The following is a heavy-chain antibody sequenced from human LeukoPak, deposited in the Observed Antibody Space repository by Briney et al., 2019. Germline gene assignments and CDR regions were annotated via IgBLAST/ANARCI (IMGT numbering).Heavy chain of an antibody. Sequence: GGSLRLSCAASGLTVSSNYMSWVRQAPGKGLEWVSAISGSGGSTYYADSVKGRFTISRDNSKNTLYLQMNSLRAEDTAVYYCAKPYIAAAVRAFDYWGQGTLVTVSS. CDR3: AKPYIAAAVRAFDY. V-gene: IGHV3-23*01. CDR1: GLTVSSNY. CDR2: ISGSGGST. J-gene: IGHJ4*02. D-gene: IGHD6-13*01.